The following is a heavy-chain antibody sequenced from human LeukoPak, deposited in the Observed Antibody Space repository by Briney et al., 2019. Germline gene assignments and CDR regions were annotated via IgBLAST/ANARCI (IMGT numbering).Heavy chain of an antibody. Sequence: SETLSLTCAVYGGSFSGYYWSWIRQPPGKGLEWIGEINHSGSTNYNPSLKSRVTISVDTSKNQFSLKLSSVTAADTAVYYCASTNRPGGDAFDIWGQGTMVTVSS. CDR1: GGSFSGYY. V-gene: IGHV4-34*01. J-gene: IGHJ3*02. D-gene: IGHD1-14*01. CDR3: ASTNRPGGDAFDI. CDR2: INHSGST.